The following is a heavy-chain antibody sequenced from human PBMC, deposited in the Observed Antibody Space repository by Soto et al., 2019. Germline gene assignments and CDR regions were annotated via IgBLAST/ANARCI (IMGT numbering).Heavy chain of an antibody. Sequence: QVQLVQSGAEVKKPGSSVKVSCKASGGTFSSYAISWVRQAPGQGLEWMGGIIPIFGTANYAQKFQGRVTITADKSTSPAYMELSSLRSEDTAVYYCARDTVPTQTDHDAFDIWGQGTMVTGSS. J-gene: IGHJ3*02. CDR1: GGTFSSYA. D-gene: IGHD4-17*01. CDR3: ARDTVPTQTDHDAFDI. CDR2: IIPIFGTA. V-gene: IGHV1-69*06.